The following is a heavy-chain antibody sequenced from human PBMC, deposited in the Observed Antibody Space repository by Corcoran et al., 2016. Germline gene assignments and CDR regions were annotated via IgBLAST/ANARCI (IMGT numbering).Heavy chain of an antibody. CDR1: GGSIRSYY. V-gene: IGHV4-59*01. CDR3: ARAGSGYSPEDS. CDR2: ILYSGST. D-gene: IGHD5-18*01. J-gene: IGHJ4*02. Sequence: QVQQQESGPGLVKPSETLSLTCTVSGGSIRSYYWNWIRQPPGKGLEWIGYILYSGSTKYNPSLKSRVTISIDTSKNQFSLKLSSVTAADTAVYYCARAGSGYSPEDSWGQGTLVTVSS.